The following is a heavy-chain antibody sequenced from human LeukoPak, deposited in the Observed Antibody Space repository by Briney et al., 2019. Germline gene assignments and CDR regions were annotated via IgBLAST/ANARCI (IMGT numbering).Heavy chain of an antibody. J-gene: IGHJ4*02. V-gene: IGHV4-59*01. CDR2: IYYSGST. Sequence: PSETLSLTCTVSGGSISSYYWSWIRQPPGKGLEWIGYIYYSGSTNYNPSLKSRVTISVDTSKNQFSLKLSSGTAADTAVYYCARDVYYDFWSGYLDYWGQGTLVTVSS. D-gene: IGHD3-3*01. CDR1: GGSISSYY. CDR3: ARDVYYDFWSGYLDY.